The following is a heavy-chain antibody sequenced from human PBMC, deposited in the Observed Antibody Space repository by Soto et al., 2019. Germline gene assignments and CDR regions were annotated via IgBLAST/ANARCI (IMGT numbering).Heavy chain of an antibody. CDR3: DRRRSATSWRDH. CDR2: VYHSGLT. J-gene: IGHJ5*02. V-gene: IGHV4-39*01. CDR1: GASTSSSDYR. D-gene: IGHD2-2*01. Sequence: SETLSLTCTVSGASTSSSDYRWGWVRQPPGRGLEWIGNVYHSGLTFYNKYLESRVYISIDTSKNQLNLSLGSVTAADTEEYFCDRRRSATSWRDHWGQGILVTVSS.